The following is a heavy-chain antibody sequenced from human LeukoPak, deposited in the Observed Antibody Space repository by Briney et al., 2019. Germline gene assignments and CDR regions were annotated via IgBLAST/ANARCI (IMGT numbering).Heavy chain of an antibody. V-gene: IGHV3-23*01. J-gene: IGHJ3*02. CDR3: AKDSNRRIPGTFGI. CDR1: GFTFSSYA. Sequence: GGSLRLSCSASGFTFSSYAMSWVRQAPGKGLEWVSGISESGGSTYYADSVKGRFTISRDNSKNTLYLQMNSLRAEDTAVYYCAKDSNRRIPGTFGIWGRGTMVTVSS. D-gene: IGHD1-14*01. CDR2: ISESGGST.